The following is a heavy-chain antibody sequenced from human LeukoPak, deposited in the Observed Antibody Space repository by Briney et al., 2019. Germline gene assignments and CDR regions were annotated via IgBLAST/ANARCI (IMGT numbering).Heavy chain of an antibody. V-gene: IGHV1-69*04. J-gene: IGHJ2*01. D-gene: IGHD5/OR15-5a*01. CDR3: ARDSVSRRYFDL. CDR1: GGTFNSYP. CDR2: IIPIFGIT. Sequence: SVKVSCKASGGTFNSYPISWVRQAPGQGLEWMGRIIPIFGITNYAQKFQGRVTITADKSTNTAYMELSSLRSEDTAVYYCARDSVSRRYFDLWGRGTLVTVSS.